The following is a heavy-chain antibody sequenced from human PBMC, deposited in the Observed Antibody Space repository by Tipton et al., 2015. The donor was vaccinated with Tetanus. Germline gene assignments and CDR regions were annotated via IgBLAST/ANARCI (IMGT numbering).Heavy chain of an antibody. V-gene: IGHV4-39*01. CDR1: GGSVRNSDYY. Sequence: TLSLTCSVSGGSVRNSDYYWGWIRQSPGKGLEWIGSIWYDGSAYYNPSLKSRVTISVDTSKNQFSLKVRSVTAADTAVYACARHVVQGAPRWFDPWGRGTLVTVSS. CDR3: ARHVVQGAPRWFDP. CDR2: IWYDGSA. D-gene: IGHD2-21*01. J-gene: IGHJ5*02.